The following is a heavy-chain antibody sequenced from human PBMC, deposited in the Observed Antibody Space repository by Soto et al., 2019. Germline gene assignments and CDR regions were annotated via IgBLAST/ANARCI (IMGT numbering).Heavy chain of an antibody. V-gene: IGHV3-66*01. CDR1: GFTVSSNY. CDR2: IYSGGST. CDR3: ARKDFWSGYQIFDY. Sequence: PGGSLRLSCAASGFTVSSNYMSWVRQAPGKGLEWVSVIYSGGSTYYADSVKGRFTISRDNSKNTLYLQMNSLRAEDTAVYYCARKDFWSGYQIFDYWGQGTLVTVSS. D-gene: IGHD3-3*01. J-gene: IGHJ4*02.